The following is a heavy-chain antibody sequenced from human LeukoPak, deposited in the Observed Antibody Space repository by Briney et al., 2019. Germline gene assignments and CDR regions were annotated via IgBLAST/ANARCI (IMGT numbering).Heavy chain of an antibody. V-gene: IGHV3-30-3*01. CDR2: ISYDGSNK. Sequence: GRSLRLSCAASGFTFSSYAMRWVRQAPGKGLEWVAVISYDGSNKYYADSVKGRFTISRDNSKNTLYLQMNSLRAEDTAVYYCARESSQQLKDYYGMDVWGQGTTVTVSS. CDR1: GFTFSSYA. D-gene: IGHD6-13*01. J-gene: IGHJ6*02. CDR3: ARESSQQLKDYYGMDV.